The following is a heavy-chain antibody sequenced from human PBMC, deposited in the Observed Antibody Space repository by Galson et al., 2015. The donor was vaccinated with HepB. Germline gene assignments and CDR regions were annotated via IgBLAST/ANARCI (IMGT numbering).Heavy chain of an antibody. Sequence: SLRLSCAASGFTFSDYYMSWIRQAPGKGLEWVSYISSSGSTIYYADSVKGRFTISRDNAKNSLYLQMNSLRAEDTAVYYCARDKWELRGLHYYYYYMDVWGKGTTVTVSS. J-gene: IGHJ6*03. CDR1: GFTFSDYY. D-gene: IGHD1-26*01. V-gene: IGHV3-11*01. CDR3: ARDKWELRGLHYYYYYMDV. CDR2: ISSSGSTI.